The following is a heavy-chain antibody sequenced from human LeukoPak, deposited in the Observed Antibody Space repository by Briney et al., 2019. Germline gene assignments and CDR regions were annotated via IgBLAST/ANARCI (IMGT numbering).Heavy chain of an antibody. CDR1: GFTFSSYA. CDR2: ISSNGGST. D-gene: IGHD5-12*01. J-gene: IGHJ4*02. Sequence: SGGSLRLSCAASGFTFSSYAMHWVRQAPGKGLEYVSAISSNGGSTYYANSVKGRFTISRDNSKNTLYLQMGSLRAEDMAVYYCARDLGYYDDYWGQGTLVTVSS. V-gene: IGHV3-64*01. CDR3: ARDLGYYDDY.